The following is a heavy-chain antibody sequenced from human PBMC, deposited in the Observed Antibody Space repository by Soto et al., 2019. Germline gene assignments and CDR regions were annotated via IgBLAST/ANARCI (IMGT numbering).Heavy chain of an antibody. CDR1: GYAFSHYG. Sequence: ASVKVSCKASGYAFSHYGITWVRQAPGQGLEWMGWIGPYNGKTNYAQKLQGRVTMTTDTSTGTAYMELRSLRSEDTAVYYCARHYDILTGPQNWGQGTLVTVSS. V-gene: IGHV1-18*01. CDR2: IGPYNGKT. D-gene: IGHD3-9*01. CDR3: ARHYDILTGPQN. J-gene: IGHJ4*02.